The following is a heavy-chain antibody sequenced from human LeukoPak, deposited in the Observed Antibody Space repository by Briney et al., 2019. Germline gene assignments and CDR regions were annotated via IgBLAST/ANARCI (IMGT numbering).Heavy chain of an antibody. D-gene: IGHD1-26*01. CDR1: GYTFTGYY. V-gene: IGHV1-2*02. CDR2: INPNSGGT. J-gene: IGHJ4*02. CDR3: ARDPYWGATTPNPYFDY. Sequence: GASVKVSCKASGYTFTGYYMHWVRQAPGQGLEWMGWINPNSGGTNYAQKFQGRVTMTRDTSISTAYMELSSLRSEDMAVYYCARDPYWGATTPNPYFDYWGQGTLVTVSS.